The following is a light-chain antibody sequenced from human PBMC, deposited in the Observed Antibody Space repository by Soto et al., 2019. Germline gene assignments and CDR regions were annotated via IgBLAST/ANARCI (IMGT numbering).Light chain of an antibody. Sequence: QTVLTQPRSVSGSPGQSVTISCTGTSSDVGGYNYVSWYQQLPGTAPKLLIYGNSNRPSGVPDRFSGSKSGTSASLAITGLQAEDEADYYCQSYDNSLSVYVFGTGTKVTVL. CDR1: SSDVGGYNY. CDR2: GNS. J-gene: IGLJ1*01. CDR3: QSYDNSLSVYV. V-gene: IGLV1-40*01.